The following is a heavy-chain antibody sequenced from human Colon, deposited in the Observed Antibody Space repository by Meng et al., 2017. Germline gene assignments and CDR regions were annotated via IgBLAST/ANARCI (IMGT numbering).Heavy chain of an antibody. J-gene: IGHJ5*02. Sequence: QVQLQQWGAGLLKPSEPLSLSLAVYGGSFSGYYWSWIRQPPGKGLEWIGEINHSGSTNYNPSLKSRVTISVDTSKNQFSLKLSSVTAADTAVYYCARGRYSGYLPWGQGTLVTVSS. CDR2: INHSGST. CDR3: ARGRYSGYLP. V-gene: IGHV4-34*01. D-gene: IGHD5-12*01. CDR1: GGSFSGYY.